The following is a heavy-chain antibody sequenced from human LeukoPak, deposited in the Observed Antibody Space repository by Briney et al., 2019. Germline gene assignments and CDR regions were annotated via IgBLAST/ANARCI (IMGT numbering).Heavy chain of an antibody. Sequence: GGSLRLSCAASGFTFSSAGMSWVRQAPGKGLEWVSAISGSGASKYYADSVKGRFTISRDNSKNTLYLQMSNLRAEDTAVYFCARGGGLDVWGQGATVTVSS. D-gene: IGHD3-16*01. J-gene: IGHJ6*02. CDR3: ARGGGLDV. CDR2: ISGSGASK. V-gene: IGHV3-23*01. CDR1: GFTFSSAG.